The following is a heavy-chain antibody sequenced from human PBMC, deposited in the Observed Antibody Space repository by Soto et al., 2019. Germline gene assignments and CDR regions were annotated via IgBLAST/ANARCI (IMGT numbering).Heavy chain of an antibody. D-gene: IGHD1-26*01. Sequence: QVQLVQSGAEVKKPGASVKVSCKASGFTFTDYFIHWVRQAPGQGFEWLGWINPKSRVTLYAPKFQGRVTMTRDTSNSTADMELRGRPSDDTAIYYCARVTLREGNGFDPWGQGPLVTVSP. CDR1: GFTFTDYF. J-gene: IGHJ5*02. CDR3: ARVTLREGNGFDP. V-gene: IGHV1-2*02. CDR2: INPKSRVT.